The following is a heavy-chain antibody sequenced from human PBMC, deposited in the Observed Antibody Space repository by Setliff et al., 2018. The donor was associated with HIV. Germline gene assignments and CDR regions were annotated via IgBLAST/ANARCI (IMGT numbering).Heavy chain of an antibody. D-gene: IGHD4-17*01. CDR3: ARVRDYGGNFLDY. V-gene: IGHV4-38-2*01. J-gene: IGHJ4*02. Sequence: ETLSLTCAVSGYSASSGYFWGWVRQPPGKGLEWIGSIFHTGSTYYNPSLKSRVTISVDTSKNQFSLRLTSVTAADTAVYYCARVRDYGGNFLDYWGQGTLVTVSS. CDR2: IFHTGST. CDR1: GYSASSGYF.